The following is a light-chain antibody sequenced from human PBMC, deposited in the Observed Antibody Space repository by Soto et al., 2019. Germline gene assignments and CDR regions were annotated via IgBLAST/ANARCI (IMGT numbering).Light chain of an antibody. J-gene: IGLJ1*01. CDR2: EVT. CDR1: SSDVGEYNY. Sequence: QSALTQPASVSGSPGQSITISCTGTSSDVGEYNYVSWYQQHPGKAPKLMIYEVTKRPSGVPDRFSGSRSGNTASLTVSGLQAEDEADYYCTSYAGSNNLYVFGTGTKLTVL. CDR3: TSYAGSNNLYV. V-gene: IGLV2-8*01.